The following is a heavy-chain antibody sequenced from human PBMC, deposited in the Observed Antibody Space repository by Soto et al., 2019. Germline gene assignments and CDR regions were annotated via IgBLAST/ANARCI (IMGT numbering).Heavy chain of an antibody. V-gene: IGHV3-30*18. CDR1: GFTFSSYG. D-gene: IGHD6-13*01. Sequence: GGSLRLSCAASGFTFSSYGMHWVRQAPGKGLEWVAVISYDGSNKYYADNVKGRFTISRDNSKNTLYLQMNSLRAEDTAAYYWANAGYGSSFWGQGTLVTVSP. J-gene: IGHJ4*02. CDR3: ANAGYGSSF. CDR2: ISYDGSNK.